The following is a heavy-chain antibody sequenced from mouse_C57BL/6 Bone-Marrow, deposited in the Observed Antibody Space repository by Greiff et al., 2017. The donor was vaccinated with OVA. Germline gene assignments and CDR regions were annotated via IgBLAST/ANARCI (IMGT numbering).Heavy chain of an antibody. J-gene: IGHJ4*01. Sequence: VQLQQSGPGLVAPSQCLSITCTVSGFSFTSYGVSWVRQPPGKGLEWLGVIWGGGSTNYHSDLLSRLSISKDNSKSQVFLKLHTLQTDDTATYYCAIHGSSPDYYAMDDWGQGTSVTVSS. CDR2: IWGGGST. V-gene: IGHV2-3*01. CDR1: GFSFTSYG. CDR3: AIHGSSPDYYAMDD. D-gene: IGHD1-1*01.